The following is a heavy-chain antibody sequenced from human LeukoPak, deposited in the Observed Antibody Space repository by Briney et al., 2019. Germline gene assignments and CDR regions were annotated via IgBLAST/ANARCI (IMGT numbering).Heavy chain of an antibody. CDR2: ISSRGGST. CDR3: ARDWGSGWYFDY. J-gene: IGHJ4*02. CDR1: GFTFSSYG. V-gene: IGHV3-23*01. D-gene: IGHD6-19*01. Sequence: GRSLRLSCAASGFTFSSYGMHWVRQAPGKGLEWVSVISSRGGSTYYADSVKGRFTISRDNSKNTLYLQMNSLRVEDTAVYYCARDWGSGWYFDYWGQGTLVTVSS.